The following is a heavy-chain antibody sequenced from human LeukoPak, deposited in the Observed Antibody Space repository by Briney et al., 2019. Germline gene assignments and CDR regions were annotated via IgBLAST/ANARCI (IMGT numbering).Heavy chain of an antibody. CDR1: GGSISSGSYY. J-gene: IGHJ4*02. V-gene: IGHV4-61*02. D-gene: IGHD3-10*01. Sequence: SETLSLTCTVSGGSISSGSYYWSWIRQPAGKGLEWIGRIYTSGSTNYNPSLKSRVTISVDTSKNKISLKLRSATAADTAVYYCARDRLLWFGELDYWGQGTLVIVSS. CDR3: ARDRLLWFGELDY. CDR2: IYTSGST.